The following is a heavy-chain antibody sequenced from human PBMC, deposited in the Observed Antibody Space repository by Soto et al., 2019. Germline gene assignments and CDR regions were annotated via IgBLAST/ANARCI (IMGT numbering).Heavy chain of an antibody. CDR3: AREQGYADAFDI. CDR2: ISYDGSNK. D-gene: IGHD5-18*01. CDR1: GFTFSSYA. J-gene: IGHJ3*02. Sequence: PGGSLRLSCAASGFTFSSYAMHWVRQAPGKGLEWVAVISYDGSNKYYADSVKGRFTISRDNSKNTLYLQMNSLRAEDTAVYYCAREQGYADAFDIWGQGTMVTVSS. V-gene: IGHV3-30-3*01.